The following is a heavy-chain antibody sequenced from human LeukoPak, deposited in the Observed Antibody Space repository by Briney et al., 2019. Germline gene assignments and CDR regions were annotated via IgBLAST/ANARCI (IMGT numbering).Heavy chain of an antibody. V-gene: IGHV4-31*03. J-gene: IGHJ5*02. CDR3: ARGIAVASNWFDP. D-gene: IGHD6-19*01. CDR1: GGSISSGGYY. CDR2: IYYSGST. Sequence: PSETLSLTCTVSGGSISSGGYYWSWIRQHPGKGLEWIGYIYYSGSTYYNPSLKSRVTISVDTSKNQFSLELSSMTAADTAVYYCARGIAVASNWFDPWGQGTLVTVSS.